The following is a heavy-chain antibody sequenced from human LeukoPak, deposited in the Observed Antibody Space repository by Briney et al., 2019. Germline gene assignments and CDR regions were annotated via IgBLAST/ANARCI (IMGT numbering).Heavy chain of an antibody. V-gene: IGHV4-59*01. Sequence: SETLSLTCTVSGGSISSYYWSWIRQPPGKGLEWIGYIYYSGITNYNPSLKSRVTISVDTSKNQFSLKLSSVTAADTAVYYCARVAFTFLGGPSFDYWGQGTLVTVSS. CDR2: IYYSGIT. CDR1: GGSISSYY. J-gene: IGHJ4*02. CDR3: ARVAFTFLGGPSFDY. D-gene: IGHD2/OR15-2a*01.